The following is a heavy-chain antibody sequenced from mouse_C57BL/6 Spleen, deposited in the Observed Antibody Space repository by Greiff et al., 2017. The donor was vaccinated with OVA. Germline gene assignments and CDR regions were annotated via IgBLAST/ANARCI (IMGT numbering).Heavy chain of an antibody. Sequence: EVKLQESGGGLVQPGGSLKLSCAASGIDFSRYWMSWVRRAPGKGLEWIGEINPDSSTINYAPSLKDKFIISRDNAKNTLYLQMSKVRSEDTALYYCAREDSSGYAMDYWGQGTSVTVSS. J-gene: IGHJ4*01. D-gene: IGHD3-2*02. CDR2: INPDSSTI. CDR3: AREDSSGYAMDY. CDR1: GIDFSRYW. V-gene: IGHV4-1*01.